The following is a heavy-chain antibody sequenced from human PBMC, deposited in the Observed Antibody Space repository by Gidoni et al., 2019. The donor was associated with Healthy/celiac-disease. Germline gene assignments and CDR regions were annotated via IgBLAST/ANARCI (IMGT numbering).Heavy chain of an antibody. Sequence: EVQLLASGGGLVQPGGSLRLSCAASGFTFSSYAMSWVRQAPGKGLEWVSAISGSGGSTYYADSVKGRFTISRDNSKNTLYLQMNSLRAEDTAVCYCAKHVADGYYYYGMDVWGQGTTVTVSS. D-gene: IGHD6-19*01. CDR3: AKHVADGYYYYGMDV. CDR1: GFTFSSYA. V-gene: IGHV3-23*01. J-gene: IGHJ6*02. CDR2: ISGSGGST.